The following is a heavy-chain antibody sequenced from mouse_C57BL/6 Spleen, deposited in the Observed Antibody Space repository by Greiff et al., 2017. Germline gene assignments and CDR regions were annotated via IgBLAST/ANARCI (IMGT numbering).Heavy chain of an antibody. CDR3: ARKRGLTGKAMDY. D-gene: IGHD4-1*01. CDR1: GYTFTDYN. V-gene: IGHV1-18*01. CDR2: INPNNGGT. J-gene: IGHJ4*01. Sequence: VQLQQSGPELVKPGASVKIPCKASGYTFTDYNMDWVKQSHGKSLEWIGDINPNNGGTIYNQKFKGKATLTVDKSSSTAYMELRSLTSEDTAVYYCARKRGLTGKAMDYWGQGTSVTVSS.